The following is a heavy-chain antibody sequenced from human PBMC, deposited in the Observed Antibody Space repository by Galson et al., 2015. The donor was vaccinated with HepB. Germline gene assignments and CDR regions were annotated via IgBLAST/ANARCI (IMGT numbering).Heavy chain of an antibody. CDR1: GGSISSRNW. V-gene: IGHV4-4*02. D-gene: IGHD2-15*01. J-gene: IGHJ5*02. CDR3: ASLGYCSGTADCYGTS. Sequence: VSGGSISSRNWWSWVRQPPGKGLEWIGEIYHSGTTNYNPSLKSRLTISVDKSKNQFPLKLSSVTAADTAMYYCASLGYCSGTADCYGTSWGQGTLVTVSS. CDR2: IYHSGTT.